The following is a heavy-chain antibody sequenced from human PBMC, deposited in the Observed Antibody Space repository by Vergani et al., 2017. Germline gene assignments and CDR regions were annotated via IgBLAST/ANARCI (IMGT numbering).Heavy chain of an antibody. CDR3: ARGGLLWFGELLPHFDY. Sequence: EVQLVESGGGLVQPGGSLRLSCAASGFTVSRNYMSWVRQAPGKGLAWVSVIYSGGSTYYADSLKGRFTISRDNSKNTLYLQMNSLRAEDTAVYYCARGGLLWFGELLPHFDYWGQGTLVTVSS. V-gene: IGHV3-66*02. J-gene: IGHJ4*02. D-gene: IGHD3-10*01. CDR1: GFTVSRNY. CDR2: IYSGGST.